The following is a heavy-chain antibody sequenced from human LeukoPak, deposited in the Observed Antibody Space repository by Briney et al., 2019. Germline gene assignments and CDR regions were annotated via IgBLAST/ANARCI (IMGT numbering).Heavy chain of an antibody. CDR1: GGSISSSSYY. Sequence: PSETLSLTCTVSGGSISSSSYYWGWIRQPPGKGLEWIGSIYYSGSTYYNPSLKSRVTISVDTSKNQFSLKLSSVTAADTAVYYCARVLLVGATRRQFDYWGQGTLVTVSS. J-gene: IGHJ4*02. V-gene: IGHV4-39*07. CDR2: IYYSGST. D-gene: IGHD1-26*01. CDR3: ARVLLVGATRRQFDY.